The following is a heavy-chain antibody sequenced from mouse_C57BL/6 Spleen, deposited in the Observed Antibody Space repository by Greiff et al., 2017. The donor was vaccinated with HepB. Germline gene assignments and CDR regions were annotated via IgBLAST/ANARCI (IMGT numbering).Heavy chain of an antibody. V-gene: IGHV8-12*01. J-gene: IGHJ1*03. D-gene: IGHD1-1*01. CDR2: IYWDDDK. CDR1: GFSLSTSGMG. CDR3: ARSPDYYGSSYGWYFDV. Sequence: QVTLKESGPGILQSSQTLSLTCSFSGFSLSTSGMGVSWIRQPSGTGLEWLAHIYWDDDKRYNPSLKSRLTISKDTSRNQVFLKITSVDTADTATYYCARSPDYYGSSYGWYFDVWGTGTTVTVSS.